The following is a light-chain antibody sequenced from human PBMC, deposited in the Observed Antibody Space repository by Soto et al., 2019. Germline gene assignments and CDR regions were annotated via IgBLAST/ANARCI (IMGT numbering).Light chain of an antibody. CDR3: SSYAGRNNFGV. Sequence: QSVLTQPPSVSGSPGQSVTISCTGTSSDVGDYNYVSWYQHQPDKAPKLMIYEVTKRPSGVPDRFSGSKSGNTASLTVSRLQAEDEADYYCSSYAGRNNFGVFGGGTKLTVL. V-gene: IGLV2-8*01. CDR1: SSDVGDYNY. J-gene: IGLJ2*01. CDR2: EVT.